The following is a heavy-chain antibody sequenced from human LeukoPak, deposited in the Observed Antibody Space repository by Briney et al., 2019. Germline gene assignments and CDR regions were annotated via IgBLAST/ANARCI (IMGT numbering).Heavy chain of an antibody. J-gene: IGHJ4*02. CDR2: IKSKTDGGTT. V-gene: IGHV3-15*01. CDR1: GFTFSNAW. CDR3: TTEWVSGGWTYDY. D-gene: IGHD6-19*01. Sequence: GGSLRLSCAASGFTFSNAWMSWVRQAPGKGLEWVGRIKSKTDGGTTDYAAPVKGRFTISRDDSKNTLYLQMNSLKTEDTAVYYCTTEWVSGGWTYDYWGQGTLVTVSS.